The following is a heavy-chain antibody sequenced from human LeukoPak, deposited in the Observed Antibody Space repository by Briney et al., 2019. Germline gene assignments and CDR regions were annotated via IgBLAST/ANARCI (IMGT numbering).Heavy chain of an antibody. CDR2: ISGSSSYT. Sequence: PGGSLRLSCAASGFTFSDYYMSWIRQAPGKGLEWVSYISGSSSYTDYADSVKGRLTISRDNAKNSLYLQMNSLRAEDTAVYYCARGGVWGSYRYLDYWGQGTLVTVSS. V-gene: IGHV3-11*05. J-gene: IGHJ4*02. D-gene: IGHD3-16*02. CDR1: GFTFSDYY. CDR3: ARGGVWGSYRYLDY.